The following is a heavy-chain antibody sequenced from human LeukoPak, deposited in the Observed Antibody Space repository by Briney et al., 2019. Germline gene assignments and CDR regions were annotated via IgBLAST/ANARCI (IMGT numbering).Heavy chain of an antibody. D-gene: IGHD4-17*01. Sequence: SETLSLTCAVSGVSFDDYYWSWVRQTPGKGLEWLGEINHSGYTNDSPSLKSRVTLSIDASNKQFSLNLRSVTVADAGIYYCTRMTTGHDYWGQGTLVTVSS. J-gene: IGHJ4*02. CDR3: TRMTTGHDY. V-gene: IGHV4-34*01. CDR2: INHSGYT. CDR1: GVSFDDYY.